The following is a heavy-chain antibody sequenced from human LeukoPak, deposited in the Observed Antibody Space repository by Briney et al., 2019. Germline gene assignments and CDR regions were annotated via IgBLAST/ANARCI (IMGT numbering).Heavy chain of an antibody. CDR1: GGSISSYY. CDR3: ARGGPDYYGSGSYYILSVYAFDI. J-gene: IGHJ3*02. V-gene: IGHV4-4*07. D-gene: IGHD3-10*01. CDR2: IYTSGST. Sequence: SETLSLTCTVSGGSISSYYWSWIRQPAGKGLEWIGRIYTSGSTNYNPSLKSRVTMSVDTSKNQFSLKLSSVTAADTAVYYCARGGPDYYGSGSYYILSVYAFDIWGQGTMVTVSS.